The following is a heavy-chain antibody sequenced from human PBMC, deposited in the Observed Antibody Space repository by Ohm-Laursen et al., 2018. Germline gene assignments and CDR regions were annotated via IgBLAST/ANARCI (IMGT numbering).Heavy chain of an antibody. J-gene: IGHJ4*02. V-gene: IGHV3-72*01. CDR2: IRNEVNSYTT. D-gene: IGHD6-13*01. CDR3: ARGETGRTAPGRFDY. Sequence: SLRLSCAASGFTFSDHYMDWVRRAPGKGLEWVGRIRNEVNSYTTEYAASVKGRFTISRDDSDNSLYLQMNSLKSEDTAVYYCARGETGRTAPGRFDYWGQGTLVTVSS. CDR1: GFTFSDHY.